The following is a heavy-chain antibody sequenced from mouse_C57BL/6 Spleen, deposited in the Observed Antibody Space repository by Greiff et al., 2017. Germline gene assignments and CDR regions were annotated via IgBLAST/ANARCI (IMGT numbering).Heavy chain of an antibody. CDR3: ARHDYWVYAMDY. V-gene: IGHV5-6*01. D-gene: IGHD2-4*01. Sequence: EVQVVESGGDLVKPGGSLKLSCAASGFTFSSYGMSWVRQTPDKRLEWVATLSSGGSYTYYPDSVKGRFPISIDHSKNTLYLQMSSLKSEDTDMYYCARHDYWVYAMDYWGQGTSVTVSS. CDR2: LSSGGSYT. CDR1: GFTFSSYG. J-gene: IGHJ4*01.